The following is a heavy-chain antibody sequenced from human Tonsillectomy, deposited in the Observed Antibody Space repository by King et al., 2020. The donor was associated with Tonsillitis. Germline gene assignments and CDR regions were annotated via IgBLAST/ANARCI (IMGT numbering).Heavy chain of an antibody. V-gene: IGHV3-30*02. D-gene: IGHD2-8*01. CDR1: GFTFSSFG. CDR2: IPSDGTNK. Sequence: HVQLVESGGDVVQPGGSLRLSCAASGFTFSSFGMHWVRQGPGKGLEWVAFIPSDGTNKYYSDSVKGRFTISRDNSKNTLYLQMNSLRTEDTAVYYCTRSHNGFGPWGQGSLVTVSS. J-gene: IGHJ5*02. CDR3: TRSHNGFGP.